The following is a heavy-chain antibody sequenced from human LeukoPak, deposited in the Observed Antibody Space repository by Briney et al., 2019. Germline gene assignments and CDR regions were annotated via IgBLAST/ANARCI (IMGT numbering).Heavy chain of an antibody. Sequence: SETLSLTCTVSGGSISSYYWSWIRQPPGKGLEWIGYIYYSGSINYNPSLKSRVTISVDTSKNQFSLKLSSVTAADTAVYYCARVGAVAGLYFDYWGQGTLVTVSS. V-gene: IGHV4-59*01. CDR3: ARVGAVAGLYFDY. CDR2: IYYSGSI. CDR1: GGSISSYY. J-gene: IGHJ4*02. D-gene: IGHD6-19*01.